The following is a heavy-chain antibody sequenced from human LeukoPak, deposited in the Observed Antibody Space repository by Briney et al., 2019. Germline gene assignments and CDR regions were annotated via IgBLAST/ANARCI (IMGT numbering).Heavy chain of an antibody. Sequence: GGSLRLSCAASGFTINTNYMNWVRQAPGKGLEWVSYISSGSSVIYYADSVKDRFTISRDNAKNSLYLQMNSLRAEDTATYYCASDRTVTTFDSWGQGTLVTVSS. J-gene: IGHJ4*02. V-gene: IGHV3-48*04. CDR1: GFTINTNY. CDR3: ASDRTVTTFDS. CDR2: ISSGSSVI. D-gene: IGHD4-17*01.